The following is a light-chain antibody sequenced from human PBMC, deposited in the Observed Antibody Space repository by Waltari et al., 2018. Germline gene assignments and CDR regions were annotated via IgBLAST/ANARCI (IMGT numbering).Light chain of an antibody. CDR2: DAS. Sequence: EIVLTQYPATLSLSPGERATLSCRASQNIGSYLAWYQQKPGQPPRVLIYDASTRATGIPARFSGSVSGADFALTISSLEPDDFAVYYCQQRSNWPRTFGQGTKLEIK. CDR3: QQRSNWPRT. V-gene: IGKV3-11*01. CDR1: QNIGSY. J-gene: IGKJ2*01.